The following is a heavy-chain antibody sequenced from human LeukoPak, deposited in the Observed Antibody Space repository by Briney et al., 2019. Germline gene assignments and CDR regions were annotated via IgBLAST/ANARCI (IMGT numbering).Heavy chain of an antibody. Sequence: GASVKVSCKASGYTFTSYGISWVRQAPGQGIEWMGWISAYNGNTNYAQKLQGRVTMTTDTSTSTAYMELRSLRSDDTAVYYCARDRTGIQLWPPLDYWGQGTLVTVSS. J-gene: IGHJ4*02. CDR1: GYTFTSYG. V-gene: IGHV1-18*04. CDR2: ISAYNGNT. D-gene: IGHD5-18*01. CDR3: ARDRTGIQLWPPLDY.